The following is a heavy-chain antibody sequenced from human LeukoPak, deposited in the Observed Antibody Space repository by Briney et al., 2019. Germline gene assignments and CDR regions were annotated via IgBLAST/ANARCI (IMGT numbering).Heavy chain of an antibody. D-gene: IGHD3-22*01. J-gene: IGHJ4*02. V-gene: IGHV4-34*01. CDR1: GGSFSGYY. CDR2: INHSGST. Sequence: SETLSLTCAVYGGSFSGYYWSWIRQPPGKGLEWIGEINHSGSTNYNPSLKSRVTISVDTSKNQFSLKLSSVTAADTAVYYCAREDSGYYDYWGQGTLVTVSS. CDR3: AREDSGYYDY.